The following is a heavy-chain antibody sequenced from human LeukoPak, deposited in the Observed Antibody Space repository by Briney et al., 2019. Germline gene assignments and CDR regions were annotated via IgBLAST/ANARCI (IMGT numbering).Heavy chain of an antibody. V-gene: IGHV3-11*03. CDR3: ASRMNSGPLDY. CDR1: GFTFSDYY. J-gene: IGHJ4*02. D-gene: IGHD2-15*01. Sequence: PGESLRLSCAASGFTFSDYYMSWIRQAPGKGLEWVSYISSSSSYTNYADSVKGRFTISRDNAKNSLYLQMNSLRAEDTAVYYCASRMNSGPLDYWGQGTLVTVSS. CDR2: ISSSSSYT.